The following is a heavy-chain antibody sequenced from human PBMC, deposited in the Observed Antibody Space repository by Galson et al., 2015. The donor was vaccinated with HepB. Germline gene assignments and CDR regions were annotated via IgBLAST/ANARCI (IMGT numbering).Heavy chain of an antibody. CDR1: GFTFSSYG. CDR3: ARAYYDILTGYQYYFDY. D-gene: IGHD3-9*01. V-gene: IGHV3-30*03. Sequence: SLRLSCAASGFTFSSYGMHWVRQAPGKGLEWVAVISYDGSNKYYADSVKGRFTISRDNSKNTLYLQMNSLRAEDTAVYYCARAYYDILTGYQYYFDYWGQGTLVTVSS. J-gene: IGHJ4*02. CDR2: ISYDGSNK.